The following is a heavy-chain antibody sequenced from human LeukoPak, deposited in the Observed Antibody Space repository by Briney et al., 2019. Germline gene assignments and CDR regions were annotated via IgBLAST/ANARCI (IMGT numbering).Heavy chain of an antibody. D-gene: IGHD3-3*01. CDR2: IYPGDSDT. J-gene: IGHJ3*02. CDR1: GYTFPNYW. Sequence: GESLKISCKGSGYTFPNYWIAWVRQMPGKGLEWMGIIYPGDSDTRYSPSFQGQVTISADKSISTAYLQWSSLKASDTAIYYCARHPPGQFWHAFDIWGQGTMVTVSS. V-gene: IGHV5-51*01. CDR3: ARHPPGQFWHAFDI.